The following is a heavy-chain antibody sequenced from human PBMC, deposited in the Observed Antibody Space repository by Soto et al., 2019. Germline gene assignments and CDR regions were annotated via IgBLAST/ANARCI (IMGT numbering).Heavy chain of an antibody. J-gene: IGHJ3*02. CDR1: GFTVSNYY. CDR2: LYSGGTT. CDR3: AREEADAFDI. Sequence: EVQLVESGGGLVQPGGSLRLSCVASGFTVSNYYMTWVRQAPGKGLEWVSVLYSGGTTNYADSVKGSFTISRDNSKNTLYLQMNSLRADDTAIYYCAREEADAFDIWGQGTMVTVSS. V-gene: IGHV3-66*01.